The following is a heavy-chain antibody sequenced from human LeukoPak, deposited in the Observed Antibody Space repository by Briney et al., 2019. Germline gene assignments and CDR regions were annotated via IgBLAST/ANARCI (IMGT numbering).Heavy chain of an antibody. D-gene: IGHD2-15*01. CDR1: GFTFFSYS. CDR3: ARDSCSGGSCYSSLDYYYYYYMDV. J-gene: IGHJ6*03. CDR2: ISSSTSDI. V-gene: IGHV3-21*01. Sequence: GGSLRLSCAASGFTFFSYSMSWVRQAPGKGLEWVSSISSSTSDIYYAESVKGRFTISRDNAKNSLYLQMNSLRAGDTAVYYCARDSCSGGSCYSSLDYYYYYYMDVWGKGTTVIVSS.